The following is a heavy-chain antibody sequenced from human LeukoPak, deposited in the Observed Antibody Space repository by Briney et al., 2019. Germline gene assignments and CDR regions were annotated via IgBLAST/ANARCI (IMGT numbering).Heavy chain of an antibody. CDR3: ARHPYSSSWYSYYYGMDV. V-gene: IGHV4-39*01. D-gene: IGHD6-13*01. J-gene: IGHJ6*02. CDR2: IYYSGST. Sequence: GSLTLSCAASGFTFSSYAMSWVRQPPGKGLEWIGSIYYSGSTYYNPSLKSRVTISVDTSKNQFSLKLSSVTAADTAVYYCARHPYSSSWYSYYYGMDVWGQGTTVTVSS. CDR1: GFTFSSYA.